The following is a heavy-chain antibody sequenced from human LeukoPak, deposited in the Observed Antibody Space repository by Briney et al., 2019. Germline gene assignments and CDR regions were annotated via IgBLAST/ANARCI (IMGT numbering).Heavy chain of an antibody. CDR1: GFTFSSYW. CDR2: INSDGSST. D-gene: IGHD3-10*02. V-gene: IGHV3-74*01. J-gene: IGHJ5*02. Sequence: LRGGSLRLSCAASGFTFSSYWMHWVRQAPGKGLVWVSRINSDGSSTSYADSVKGRFTISRDNAKNTLYLQMNSLRAEDTAVYYCVVSPSTDSVRGVMWFDPWGQGTLVTVSS. CDR3: VVSPSTDSVRGVMWFDP.